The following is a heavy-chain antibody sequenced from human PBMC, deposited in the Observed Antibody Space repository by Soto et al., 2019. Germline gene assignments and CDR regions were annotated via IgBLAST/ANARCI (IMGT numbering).Heavy chain of an antibody. D-gene: IGHD3-22*01. CDR1: GYTFTSYG. CDR2: ISAYNGNT. Sequence: ASVKVSCKASGYTFTSYGISWVRLAPGQGLEWMGWISAYNGNTNYAQKLQGRVTMTTDTSTSTAYMELRSLRSDDTAVYYCARNSNYYDSSGYFNWFDPWGQGTLVTVSS. J-gene: IGHJ5*02. CDR3: ARNSNYYDSSGYFNWFDP. V-gene: IGHV1-18*01.